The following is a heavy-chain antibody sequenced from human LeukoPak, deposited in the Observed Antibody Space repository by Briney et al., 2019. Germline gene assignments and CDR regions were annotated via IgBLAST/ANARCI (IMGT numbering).Heavy chain of an antibody. D-gene: IGHD3-10*01. V-gene: IGHV4-59*01. CDR3: ARLAARRGYYYYGMDV. CDR2: IYYSGTGST. Sequence: SETLSLTCTVSGGSISGDYWSWIRQPPGKGLEYIGYIYYSGTGSTNYNPSLKSRVTISVDTSKNQFSLKLSSVTPADTAVYYSARLAARRGYYYYGMDVWGQGTTVTVSS. CDR1: GGSISGDY. J-gene: IGHJ6*02.